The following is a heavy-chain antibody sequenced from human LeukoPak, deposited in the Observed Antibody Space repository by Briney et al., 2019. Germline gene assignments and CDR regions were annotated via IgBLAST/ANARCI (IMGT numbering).Heavy chain of an antibody. CDR1: GGTFSSYA. CDR2: IIPIFGTA. J-gene: IGHJ4*02. D-gene: IGHD2-2*02. Sequence: SVKVSCKASGGTFSSYAISWVRQAPGQGLEWMGGIIPIFGTANYAQKFQGRVTITTDESTSTAYMELSSLRSDDTAVYYCARSPTPSIPVNYFDYWGQGTLVTVSS. CDR3: ARSPTPSIPVNYFDY. V-gene: IGHV1-69*05.